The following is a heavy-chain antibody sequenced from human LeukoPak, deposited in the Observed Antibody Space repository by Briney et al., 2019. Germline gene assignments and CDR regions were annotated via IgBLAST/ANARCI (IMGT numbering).Heavy chain of an antibody. CDR3: ARPAGTYDYSYGMDV. Sequence: GGSLRLSCAASGFTFSSYGMHWVCQAPGKGLEWVAVISYDGSDKYYADSVKGRFTISRDNSKNTLYLQMNSLRAEDTAVYYCARPAGTYDYSYGMDVWGQGTTVTVSS. D-gene: IGHD6-19*01. CDR1: GFTFSSYG. V-gene: IGHV3-30-3*01. J-gene: IGHJ6*02. CDR2: ISYDGSDK.